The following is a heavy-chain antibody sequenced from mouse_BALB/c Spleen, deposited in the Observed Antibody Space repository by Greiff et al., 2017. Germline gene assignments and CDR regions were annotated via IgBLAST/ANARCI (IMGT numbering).Heavy chain of an antibody. D-gene: IGHD1-1*01. V-gene: IGHV1-54*01. CDR3: ARSEVTTVVATDY. Sequence: QVQLQQSGAELVRPGTSVKVSCKASGYAFTNYLIEWVKQRPGQGLEWIGVINPGSGGTNYNEKFKGKATLTADKSSSTAYMQLSSLTSDDSAVYFCARSEVTTVVATDYWGQGTTLTVSS. CDR1: GYAFTNYL. J-gene: IGHJ2*01. CDR2: INPGSGGT.